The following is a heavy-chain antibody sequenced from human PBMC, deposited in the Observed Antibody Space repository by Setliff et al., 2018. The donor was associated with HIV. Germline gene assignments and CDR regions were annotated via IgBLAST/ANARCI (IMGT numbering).Heavy chain of an antibody. V-gene: IGHV3-48*03. J-gene: IGHJ3*02. CDR2: IGGHGSII. CDR1: GLIFSSYE. CDR3: ALVGGITVPPDGFDI. Sequence: GGSLRLSCAASGLIFSSYEMNWVRQAPGKGLEWISFIGGHGSIIHYADAVKGRFTISRDNAKNTLYLHMNSLRAEDTSVYHCALVGGITVPPDGFDIWGQGTMVTVSS. D-gene: IGHD3-22*01.